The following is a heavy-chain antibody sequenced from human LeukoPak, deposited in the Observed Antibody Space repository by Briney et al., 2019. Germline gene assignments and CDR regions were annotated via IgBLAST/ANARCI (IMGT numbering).Heavy chain of an antibody. V-gene: IGHV3-30*18. CDR2: ISYDGTNK. Sequence: GGSLRLSCAASGFTFSSYGMHWVRQAPGKGLEWVAVISYDGTNKYYADSVKGRFTISRDNSKNTLYLQMNSLRAEDAAVYYCAKRYSSSWCIDSWGQGTLVTVSS. J-gene: IGHJ4*02. D-gene: IGHD6-13*01. CDR1: GFTFSSYG. CDR3: AKRYSSSWCIDS.